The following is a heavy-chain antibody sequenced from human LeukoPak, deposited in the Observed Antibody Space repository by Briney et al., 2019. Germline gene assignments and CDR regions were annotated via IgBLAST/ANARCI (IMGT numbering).Heavy chain of an antibody. J-gene: IGHJ4*02. Sequence: PGGSLRLSCAASGFTFSSYAMSWVRQAPGKGLEWVSAISGSGGSTYYAGSVKGRFTISRDNSKNTLYLQMNSLRAEDTAVYYCAKIKWLAPRGGDYWGQGTLVTVSS. CDR2: ISGSGGST. V-gene: IGHV3-23*01. D-gene: IGHD6-19*01. CDR1: GFTFSSYA. CDR3: AKIKWLAPRGGDY.